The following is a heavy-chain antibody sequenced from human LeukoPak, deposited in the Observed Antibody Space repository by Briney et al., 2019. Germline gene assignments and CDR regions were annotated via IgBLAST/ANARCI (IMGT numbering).Heavy chain of an antibody. J-gene: IGHJ4*02. CDR1: GGTFSSYA. D-gene: IGHD1-26*01. CDR3: ARDLLGATSTDY. CDR2: IIPIFGTA. Sequence: SVKVSCKASGGTFSSYAISWVRQAPGQGLEWVGRIIPIFGTANYAQKFQGRVTITTDESTSTAYMELSSLRSEDTAVYYCARDLLGATSTDYWGQGTLVTVSS. V-gene: IGHV1-69*05.